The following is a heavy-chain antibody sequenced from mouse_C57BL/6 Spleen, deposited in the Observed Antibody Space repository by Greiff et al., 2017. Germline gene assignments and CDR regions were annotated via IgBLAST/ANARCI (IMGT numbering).Heavy chain of an antibody. CDR1: GFTFSDYG. CDR3: ARTVVAHYYAMDY. CDR2: ISSGSSTI. V-gene: IGHV5-17*01. Sequence: VQLKESGGGLVKPGGSLKLSCAASGFTFSDYGMHWVRQAPEKGLEWVAYISSGSSTIYYADTVKGRFTISRDNAKNTLFLQMTSLRSEDTAMYYCARTVVAHYYAMDYWGQGTSVTVSS. J-gene: IGHJ4*01. D-gene: IGHD1-1*01.